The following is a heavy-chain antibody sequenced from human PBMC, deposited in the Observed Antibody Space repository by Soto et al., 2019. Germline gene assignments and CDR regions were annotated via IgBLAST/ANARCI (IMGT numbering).Heavy chain of an antibody. V-gene: IGHV3-21*01. CDR3: AGNESSNIYGMDV. CDR2: INSGSFSI. CDR1: GFTFSSYS. J-gene: IGHJ6*02. D-gene: IGHD6-6*01. Sequence: GGSLILSCAASGFTFSSYSMNWVRQAPGKGLEWVSSINSGSFSINYADSVKGRFSISRDNAQNSLHLQMNNLRAEDTAVYYCAGNESSNIYGMDVWGQGTTVTVYS.